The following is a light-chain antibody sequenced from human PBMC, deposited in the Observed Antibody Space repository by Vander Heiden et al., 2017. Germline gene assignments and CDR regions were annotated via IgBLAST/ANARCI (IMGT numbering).Light chain of an antibody. CDR2: ILS. CDR1: QILLYSDGNTY. V-gene: IGKV2-30*01. CDR3: IQGSHWPYT. J-gene: IGKJ2*01. Sequence: DVVLTQSPLSPSVILGQQAPISSRTRQILLYSDGNTYLDWFQQRPGQSPRRLIYILSNRDSGVPDRFSGSGSGTDFTLKISRVEAEDVGVYYCIQGSHWPYTFGQGTKLEIK.